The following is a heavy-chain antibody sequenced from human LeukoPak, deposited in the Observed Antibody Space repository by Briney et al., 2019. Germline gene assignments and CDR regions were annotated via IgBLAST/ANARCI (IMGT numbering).Heavy chain of an antibody. D-gene: IGHD4-17*01. V-gene: IGHV4-39*01. J-gene: IGHJ4*02. CDR1: GGSISSKSYY. CDR2: IFYSGST. CDR3: ARVHYGADPRFDY. Sequence: PSETLSLTCTVSGGSISSKSYYWGWIRQPPGKGLEWIVTIFYSGSTYYNPSLKSRDTISVDSTKSQFSLKLSSVTAADTAVYYCARVHYGADPRFDYWGQGTLVTVSS.